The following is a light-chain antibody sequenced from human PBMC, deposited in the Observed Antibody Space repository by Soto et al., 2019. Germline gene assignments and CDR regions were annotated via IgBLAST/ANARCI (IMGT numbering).Light chain of an antibody. CDR2: DSS. V-gene: IGKV3-11*01. J-gene: IGKJ5*01. CDR1: QSFSIY. CDR3: QQRSNWPQKIT. Sequence: EIVLAQSPATLSLSPGERATLSCRASQSFSIYLAWYQQKPGQAPRLLIYDSSNRATGIPARLSGSGSGNDFTLTISSLEAEDFAVYYCQQRSNWPQKITFGHGTRLEIK.